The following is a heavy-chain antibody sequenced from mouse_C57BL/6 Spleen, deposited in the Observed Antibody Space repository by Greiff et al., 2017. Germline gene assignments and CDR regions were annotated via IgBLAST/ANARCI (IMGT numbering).Heavy chain of an antibody. V-gene: IGHV5-16*01. J-gene: IGHJ3*01. CDR2: INYDGSST. CDR3: ARGGYYYGSSYPFAY. CDR1: GFTFSDYY. Sequence: EVMLVESEGGLVQPGSSMKLSCTASGFTFSDYYMAWVRQVPEKGLEWVANINYDGSSTYYLDSLKSRFIISRDNAKNILYLQMSSLKSEDTATYYCARGGYYYGSSYPFAYWGQGTLVTVSA. D-gene: IGHD1-1*01.